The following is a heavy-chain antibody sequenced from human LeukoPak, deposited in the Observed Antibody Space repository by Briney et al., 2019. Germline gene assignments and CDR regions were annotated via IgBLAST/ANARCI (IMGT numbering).Heavy chain of an antibody. V-gene: IGHV1-18*01. CDR3: ASAGGQWELLRDFDY. J-gene: IGHJ4*02. Sequence: ASVKVSCKASGYTFTSYGISWVRQAPGQGLEWMGWISAYNGNTNYAQKLQGRVTMTTDTSTSTAYMELRSLRSDDTAVYYCASAGGQWELLRDFDYWGQGTLVTVSS. CDR1: GYTFTSYG. CDR2: ISAYNGNT. D-gene: IGHD1-26*01.